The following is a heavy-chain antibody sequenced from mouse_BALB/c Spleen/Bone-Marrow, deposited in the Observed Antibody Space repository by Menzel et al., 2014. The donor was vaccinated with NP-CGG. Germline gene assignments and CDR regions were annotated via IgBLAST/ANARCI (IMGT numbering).Heavy chain of an antibody. CDR1: GYAFSSYW. D-gene: IGHD1-1*01. J-gene: IGHJ2*01. Sequence: QVQLQQPGAELVRPGSSVTISCKASGYAFSSYWLNWVKQRPGQGLEWIGQIYPGDGDTNYNGKFKGKATLTADKSSSTAYMQLSSLTSEDSAVYFCARRGYYYGSSYVDYWGQGTTLTVSS. CDR2: IYPGDGDT. V-gene: IGHV1-80*01. CDR3: ARRGYYYGSSYVDY.